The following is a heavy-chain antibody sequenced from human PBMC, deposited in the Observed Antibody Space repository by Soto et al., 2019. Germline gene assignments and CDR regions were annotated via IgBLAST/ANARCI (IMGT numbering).Heavy chain of an antibody. CDR3: ARDYSSSSNYYYYYGMDV. CDR2: IYYSGST. D-gene: IGHD6-6*01. Sequence: QVQLQESGPGLVKPSETLSLTCTVSGGSVSSGSYFRSWIRQPPGKGLEWIGYIYYSGSTNYNPSLKSRVTISVDTSKNQFSLKLSSVTAADTAVYYCARDYSSSSNYYYYYGMDVWGQGTTVTVSS. J-gene: IGHJ6*02. V-gene: IGHV4-61*01. CDR1: GGSVSSGSYF.